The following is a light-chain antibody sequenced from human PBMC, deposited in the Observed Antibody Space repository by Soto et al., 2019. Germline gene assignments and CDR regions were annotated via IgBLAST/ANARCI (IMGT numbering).Light chain of an antibody. CDR3: LQDYSYPWT. Sequence: EIVLTQSPATLSLSPGERATLSCRASQSVSSYLAWYQQKPGQAPRLLIYGASSRATGIPDRFSGSGSGTDFTLTISRLEPEDFATYYCLQDYSYPWTFGQGTKVDI. V-gene: IGKV3-11*01. J-gene: IGKJ1*01. CDR2: GAS. CDR1: QSVSSY.